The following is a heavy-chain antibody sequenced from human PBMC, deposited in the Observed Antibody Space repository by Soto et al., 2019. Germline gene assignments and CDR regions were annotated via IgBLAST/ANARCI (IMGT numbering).Heavy chain of an antibody. CDR3: AREIRRLNSYGMDV. CDR2: IYSGGST. V-gene: IGHV3-53*04. Sequence: GGSLRLSCAASGFTVSSNYMSWVRQAPGKGLEWVSVIYSGGSTYYADSVKGRFTISRHNSKNTRYLQMNSLRAEDTAVYYCAREIRRLNSYGMDVWGQGTTVTVSS. D-gene: IGHD3-10*01. CDR1: GFTVSSNY. J-gene: IGHJ6*02.